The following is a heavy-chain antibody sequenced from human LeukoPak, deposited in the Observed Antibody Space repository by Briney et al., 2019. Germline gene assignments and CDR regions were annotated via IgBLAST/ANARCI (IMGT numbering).Heavy chain of an antibody. Sequence: ASVTVSCKTSGYTFTDYYMHWVRQAPGQGPEWMGITRPSSGRTQYPQKFQGRVTMTRDMSASTFYMELSSLTSDDTAVYYCAREGPETYKFDFWGQGTLVTVSS. CDR3: AREGPETYKFDF. CDR1: GYTFTDYY. V-gene: IGHV1-46*01. J-gene: IGHJ4*02. D-gene: IGHD1-1*01. CDR2: TRPSSGRT.